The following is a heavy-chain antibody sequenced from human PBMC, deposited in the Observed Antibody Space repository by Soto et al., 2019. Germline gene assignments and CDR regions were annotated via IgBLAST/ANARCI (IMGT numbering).Heavy chain of an antibody. V-gene: IGHV5-51*03. J-gene: IGHJ6*02. CDR1: GYSFSSYW. CDR2: IYPGDSHT. Sequence: DVQLVQSGAEVKKPGESLKISCKGSGYSFSSYWIAWVRQMPGRGLECMGIIYPGDSHTRYNPSFQGQVDISVDMSISTDYLQWGSLKASDTAMYFCARGGRSRRHYYGMDVWGQGTTVIVS. D-gene: IGHD3-16*01. CDR3: ARGGRSRRHYYGMDV.